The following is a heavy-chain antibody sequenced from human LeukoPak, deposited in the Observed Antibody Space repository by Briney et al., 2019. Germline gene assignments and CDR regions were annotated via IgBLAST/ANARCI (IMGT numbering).Heavy chain of an antibody. CDR3: ARNFVVVSSLGFDP. Sequence: SETLSLTCTVSGGSISSYYWSWIRQPPGKGLEWIGYIYYSGSTNYNPSLKSRVTISVDKSKNQFSLKLSSVTAADTAVYYCARNFVVVSSLGFDPLGQGTLVTVSS. CDR1: GGSISSYY. CDR2: IYYSGST. V-gene: IGHV4-59*01. J-gene: IGHJ5*02. D-gene: IGHD2-2*01.